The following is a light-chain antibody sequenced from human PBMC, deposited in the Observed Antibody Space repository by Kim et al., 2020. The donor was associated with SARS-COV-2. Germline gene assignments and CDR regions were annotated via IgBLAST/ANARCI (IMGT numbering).Light chain of an antibody. CDR3: CSYTSSTTLV. Sequence: GQSGTLSCAGASSDVGAYNRVSWYRQSPGTAPKLMIYEVSHRPSGVPDRFSGSRSGNTASLTISGLQAEDEADYYCCSYTSSTTLVFGGGTQLTVL. J-gene: IGLJ2*01. V-gene: IGLV2-18*02. CDR1: SSDVGAYNR. CDR2: EVS.